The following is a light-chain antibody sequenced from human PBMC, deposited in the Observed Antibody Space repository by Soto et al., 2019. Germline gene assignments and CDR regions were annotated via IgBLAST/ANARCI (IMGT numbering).Light chain of an antibody. J-gene: IGLJ3*02. V-gene: IGLV1-51*01. CDR1: SSNIGSNY. CDR2: DNT. CDR3: GTWDSDLSAEV. Sequence: QSVLTQPPSVSAAPGQKVTISCSGSSSNIGSNYVSWYQQLPGRAPKLVIYDNTKRPSGIPDRFSGSKSGSSATLGVTGLQTGDEADYYCGTWDSDLSAEVFGGGTKPTVL.